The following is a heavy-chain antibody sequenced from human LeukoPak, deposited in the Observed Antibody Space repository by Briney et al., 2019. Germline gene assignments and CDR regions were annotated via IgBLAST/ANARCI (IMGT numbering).Heavy chain of an antibody. D-gene: IGHD4-17*01. CDR3: ARDTSYGDYEIDY. V-gene: IGHV3-66*01. CDR2: IYRDGST. J-gene: IGHJ4*02. Sequence: GGSLRLSCAASGFIVGNNYMSWVRQAPGKGLEWVSVIYRDGSTYYADSVKGRFTISRDNSKNTLYLQMNSLRAEDTAVYYCARDTSYGDYEIDYWGQGTLVTVSS. CDR1: GFIVGNNY.